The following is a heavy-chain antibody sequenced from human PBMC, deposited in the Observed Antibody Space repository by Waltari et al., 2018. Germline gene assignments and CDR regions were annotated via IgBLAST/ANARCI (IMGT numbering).Heavy chain of an antibody. CDR3: ARGGGATPLSYYYYYYMDV. Sequence: QVQLQESGPGLVKPSETLSLTCTVSGGSISSYYWSWIRQPPGKGLEWIGYIYYSGSTNYNPSLKSRVTISVDTSKNQFSLKLSSVTAADTAVYYCARGGGATPLSYYYYYYMDVWGKGTTVTVSS. CDR1: GGSISSYY. V-gene: IGHV4-59*01. J-gene: IGHJ6*03. D-gene: IGHD5-12*01. CDR2: IYYSGST.